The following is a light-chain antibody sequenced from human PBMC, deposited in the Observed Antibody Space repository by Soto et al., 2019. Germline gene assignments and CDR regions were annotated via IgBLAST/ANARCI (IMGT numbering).Light chain of an antibody. J-gene: IGKJ1*01. CDR1: QGIGRS. CDR2: DAS. V-gene: IGKV1-5*01. Sequence: MHMTQSPGAMAAIVGDRVTITHQASQGIGRSLAWYQQKPGKAPKLLIYDASTLESGVPSRFSGSGSGTEFTLTISSLQPDDFATYYCQQYNIYSSPFGRGTKVDIK. CDR3: QQYNIYSSP.